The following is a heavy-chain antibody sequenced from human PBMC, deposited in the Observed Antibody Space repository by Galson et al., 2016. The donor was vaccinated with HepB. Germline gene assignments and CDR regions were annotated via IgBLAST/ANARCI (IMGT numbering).Heavy chain of an antibody. V-gene: IGHV3-15*01. CDR1: GFAFNDYY. J-gene: IGHJ5*02. D-gene: IGHD6-13*01. CDR3: TAASPKQQLIHTYFDP. CDR2: IKSKTDGGTT. Sequence: SLRLSCAASGFAFNDYYMSWIRQAPGKGLEWVARIKSKTDGGTTDYAAPVKGRFTISRDDSKNTQYLQMNSLKTEDTAVYYCTAASPKQQLIHTYFDPWGQGTLVTVSS.